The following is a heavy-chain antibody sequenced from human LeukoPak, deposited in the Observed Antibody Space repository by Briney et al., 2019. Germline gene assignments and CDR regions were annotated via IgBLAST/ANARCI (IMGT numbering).Heavy chain of an antibody. Sequence: ASVKVSCTASGYTFTGYYMHWVRQAPGQGLEWMGWINPNSGGANYAQKFQGRVTMTRDTSISTAYMELRSLRSDDTAVYYCARDLRYFDWPISPSDAFDIWGQGTMVTVSS. D-gene: IGHD3-9*01. CDR2: INPNSGGA. V-gene: IGHV1-2*02. J-gene: IGHJ3*02. CDR1: GYTFTGYY. CDR3: ARDLRYFDWPISPSDAFDI.